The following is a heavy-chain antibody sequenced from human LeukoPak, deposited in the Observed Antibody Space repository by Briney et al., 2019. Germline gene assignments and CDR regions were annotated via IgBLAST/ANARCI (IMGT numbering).Heavy chain of an antibody. CDR2: INPNSGGT. CDR3: ARDAIAAAGTQLPYYYYYMDV. CDR1: GYTFTGYY. V-gene: IGHV1-2*02. Sequence: ASVKVSCKASGYTFTGYYMHWVRQAPGQGLEWMGWINPNSGGTNYAQKFQGRVTMTRDTSTSTVYMELSSLRSEDTAVYYCARDAIAAAGTQLPYYYYYMDVWGKGTTVTISS. J-gene: IGHJ6*03. D-gene: IGHD6-13*01.